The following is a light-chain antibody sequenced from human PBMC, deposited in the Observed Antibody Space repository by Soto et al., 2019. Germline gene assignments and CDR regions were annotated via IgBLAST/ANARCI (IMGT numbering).Light chain of an antibody. J-gene: IGKJ3*01. CDR1: QSISKY. V-gene: IGKV1-39*01. CDR3: QHIYTVPFN. CDR2: DAS. Sequence: DIQMTQSPSSLSASVGDRVTIACRASQSISKYVNWYHQRPGKAPKLLISDASNLESGVPSRFSGSGSGTDFTLTISSLQPEDFGTYYCQHIYTVPFNFGPGTKVNIK.